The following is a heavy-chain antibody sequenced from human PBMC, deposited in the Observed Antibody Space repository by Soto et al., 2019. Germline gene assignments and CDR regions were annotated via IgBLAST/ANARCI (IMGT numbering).Heavy chain of an antibody. D-gene: IGHD1-1*01. CDR2: IMPVFPTP. CDR1: GGTFSTSA. Sequence: QVQLVQSGAEVKKPGSSVKVSCKASGGTFSTSAISWVRQAPGQGLEWVGGIMPVFPTPDYAQSFQGRVTITADESSSTAYLELTSLSADDTAVYYCARDKDRLQLGGNYYYILDVWGQGTAITVSS. CDR3: ARDKDRLQLGGNYYYILDV. J-gene: IGHJ6*02. V-gene: IGHV1-69*12.